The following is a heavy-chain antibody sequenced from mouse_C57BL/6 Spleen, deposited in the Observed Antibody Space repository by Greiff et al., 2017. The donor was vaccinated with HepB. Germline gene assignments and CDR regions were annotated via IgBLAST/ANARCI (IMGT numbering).Heavy chain of an antibody. CDR3: ARRSLYYSNWGFAY. Sequence: EVQLQQSGPELVKPGASVKISCKASGYTFTDYYMNWVKQSHGKSLEWIGDINPNNGGTSYNQKFKGKATLTVDKSSSTAYMELRSLTSEDSAVYYCARRSLYYSNWGFAYWGQGTLVTVSA. CDR1: GYTFTDYY. J-gene: IGHJ3*01. CDR2: INPNNGGT. D-gene: IGHD2-5*01. V-gene: IGHV1-26*01.